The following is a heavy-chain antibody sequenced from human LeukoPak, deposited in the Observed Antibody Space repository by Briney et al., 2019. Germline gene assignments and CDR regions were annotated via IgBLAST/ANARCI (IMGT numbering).Heavy chain of an antibody. CDR3: AMCSSSWSRWNAFDI. Sequence: GESLKISCQGSGYTFTTYWIAWVRQMRGKGLEWMGSIYPGDSDARYSPSFQGQVTISADTSINTAHLQWSSLKASDTAMYYCAMCSSSWSRWNAFDIWGQGTMVTGSS. J-gene: IGHJ3*02. V-gene: IGHV5-51*01. CDR2: IYPGDSDA. CDR1: GYTFTTYW. D-gene: IGHD6-13*01.